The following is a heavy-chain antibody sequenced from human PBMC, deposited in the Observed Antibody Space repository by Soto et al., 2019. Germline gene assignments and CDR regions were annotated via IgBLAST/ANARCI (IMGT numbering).Heavy chain of an antibody. CDR1: GFTFRSYA. J-gene: IGHJ6*02. CDR2: ISCSGGNI. D-gene: IGHD2-15*01. Sequence: GGSLRLSCAASGFTFRSYALSWVRQAPRTGLEWVSAISCSGGNIYYADSLKGRFTISRDNSKNTLDLEMNSLRAEDTAVYYCAKDKGPSVGATPGYYYHGLGVWGQGTTV. CDR3: AKDKGPSVGATPGYYYHGLGV. V-gene: IGHV3-23*01.